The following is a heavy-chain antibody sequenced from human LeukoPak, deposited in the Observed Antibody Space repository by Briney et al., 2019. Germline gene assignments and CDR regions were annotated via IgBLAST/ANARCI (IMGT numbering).Heavy chain of an antibody. D-gene: IGHD3-10*01. CDR2: IYPGDSDT. J-gene: IGHJ6*03. V-gene: IGHV5-51*01. CDR3: ARRYYGAGSYQGYMDV. CDR1: GYFFTSYW. Sequence: GESLKISCKASGYFFTSYWIGWVRQMPGKGLEWMGIIYPGDSDTRYSPSFQGQVTISVDKAITTAYLQWSSLRASDTAMYYCARRYYGAGSYQGYMDVWGKGTMVIVSS.